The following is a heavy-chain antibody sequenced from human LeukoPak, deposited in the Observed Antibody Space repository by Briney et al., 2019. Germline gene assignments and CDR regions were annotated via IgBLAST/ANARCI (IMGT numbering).Heavy chain of an antibody. CDR1: GFTVSISY. J-gene: IGHJ4*02. CDR3: ARVQAVFQNFDY. Sequence: GVSLRLFCAASGFTVSISYISWVRQAREKALEWVSLMYSGGNTYYAESVKGRFTISRDKFKNTLYFQINSPRTEDTAGLQCARVQAVFQNFDYWGQGTLVTVSS. V-gene: IGHV3-66*01. CDR2: MYSGGNT.